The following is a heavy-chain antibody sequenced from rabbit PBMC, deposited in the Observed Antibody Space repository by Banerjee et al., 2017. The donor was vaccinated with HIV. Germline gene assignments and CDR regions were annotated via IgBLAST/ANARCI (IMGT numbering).Heavy chain of an antibody. CDR1: GFYLSSRYW. Sequence: QEQLEESGGDLVTPEGSLTLTCTASGFYLSSRYWICWVRQAPGKGLEWIGYIDPVFGTTYYASWVNGRFSFSRENTQNTVSLQLNSLTAADTATYFCARDRDGDAGYGSLALWGPGTLVTVS. V-gene: IGHV1S45*01. CDR2: IDPVFGTT. J-gene: IGHJ4*01. D-gene: IGHD7-1*01. CDR3: ARDRDGDAGYGSLAL.